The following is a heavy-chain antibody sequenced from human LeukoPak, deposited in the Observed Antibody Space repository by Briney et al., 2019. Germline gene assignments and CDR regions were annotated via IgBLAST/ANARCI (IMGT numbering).Heavy chain of an antibody. CDR1: GGSISGHY. Sequence: SETLPLTCTVSGGSISGHYWSWIRQPPGKGLEWIGYIHYSGSTKYNPSLKSRVTISVDKAKNQFSLKVSSVTAADTAVYYCARHTSDSSGYPLIDYWGQGTLVTVSS. J-gene: IGHJ4*02. CDR2: IHYSGST. D-gene: IGHD3-22*01. V-gene: IGHV4-59*11. CDR3: ARHTSDSSGYPLIDY.